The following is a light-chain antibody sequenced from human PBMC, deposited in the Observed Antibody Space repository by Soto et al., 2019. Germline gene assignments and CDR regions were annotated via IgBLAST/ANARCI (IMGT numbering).Light chain of an antibody. CDR1: QSVNSD. CDR3: QQYNNWPPYT. J-gene: IGKJ2*01. CDR2: GAS. Sequence: EIVMTQSPATLSVSPGDRATLSCTARQSVNSDLAWYQQKPGQAPRLLIYGASTRATGIPARFSGSGSGTEFTLTISSLQSEDFAIYYCQQYNNWPPYTFGQGTKLEIK. V-gene: IGKV3-15*01.